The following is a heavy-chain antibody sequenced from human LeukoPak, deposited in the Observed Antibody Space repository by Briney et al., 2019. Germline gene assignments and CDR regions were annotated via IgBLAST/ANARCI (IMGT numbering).Heavy chain of an antibody. D-gene: IGHD4-17*01. CDR2: IYYSGST. V-gene: IGHV4-59*11. Sequence: SETLSLTCTVSGGSISSHYWSWIRQPPGKGLEWIGYIYYSGSTNYNPSLKSRVTISVDTSKNQFSLKLSSVTAADTAVYYCARQMTTVTPWGKDAWGKGTTVTVSS. CDR3: ARQMTTVTPWGKDA. J-gene: IGHJ6*04. CDR1: GGSISSHY.